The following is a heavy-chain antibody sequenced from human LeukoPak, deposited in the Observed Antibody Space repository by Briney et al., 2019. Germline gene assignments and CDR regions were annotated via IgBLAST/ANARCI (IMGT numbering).Heavy chain of an antibody. CDR2: IWYDGSNK. CDR3: ARGRDIVVVPAAPAGDWFDP. D-gene: IGHD2-2*01. J-gene: IGHJ5*02. CDR1: GFTFSSYG. Sequence: GGSLRLSCAASGFTFSSYGMPWVRQAPGKGLEWVAVIWYDGSNKYYADSVKCRFTISRENSKNTLYLQMNRLRAEDTAVYYCARGRDIVVVPAAPAGDWFDPWGQGTLVTVSS. V-gene: IGHV3-33*01.